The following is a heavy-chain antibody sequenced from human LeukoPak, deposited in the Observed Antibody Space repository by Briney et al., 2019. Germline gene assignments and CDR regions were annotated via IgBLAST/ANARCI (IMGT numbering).Heavy chain of an antibody. Sequence: EASVKVSCKASGGTFSSYGITWVRQAPGQGLEWMGGIIPVFGTANYAQKFQDRVTITADESTSTAYMELSSLRSEDTAVYYCARDYYSSGSHNRDLGYWGQGTLVTVSS. CDR3: ARDYYSSGSHNRDLGY. D-gene: IGHD3-10*01. V-gene: IGHV1-69*01. CDR1: GGTFSSYG. CDR2: IIPVFGTA. J-gene: IGHJ4*02.